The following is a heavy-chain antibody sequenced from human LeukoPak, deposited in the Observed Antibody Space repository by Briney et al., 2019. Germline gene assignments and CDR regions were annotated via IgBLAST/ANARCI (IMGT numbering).Heavy chain of an antibody. D-gene: IGHD3-22*01. Sequence: PLETLSLACAVSGGSISSGGYSWSWIRQPPGKGLEWIGYIYHSGSTYYNPSLKSRVTISVDRSKNQFSLKLSSVTAADTAVYYCARGGYYDSSGYQGIDYWGQGTLVTVSS. CDR1: GGSISSGGYS. V-gene: IGHV4-30-2*01. CDR3: ARGGYYDSSGYQGIDY. CDR2: IYHSGST. J-gene: IGHJ4*02.